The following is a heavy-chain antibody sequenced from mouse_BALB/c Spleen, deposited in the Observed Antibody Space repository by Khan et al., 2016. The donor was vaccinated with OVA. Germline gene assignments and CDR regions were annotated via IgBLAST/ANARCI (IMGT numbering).Heavy chain of an antibody. Sequence: QVQLKESGAELVKPGASVKLSCKASGYTFTSFYIYWVMQRPGQGLEWIGEINPNNGGTNVNEKFKSKATLTVDKSSSTAYLELSSLTSEDSAVFYCTRGGYGSPFTYWGQGTLVTVSA. D-gene: IGHD1-1*01. CDR2: INPNNGGT. CDR1: GYTFTSFY. J-gene: IGHJ3*01. CDR3: TRGGYGSPFTY. V-gene: IGHV1S81*02.